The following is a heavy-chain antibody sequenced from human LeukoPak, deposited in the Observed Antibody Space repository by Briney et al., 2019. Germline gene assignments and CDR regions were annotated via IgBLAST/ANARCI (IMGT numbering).Heavy chain of an antibody. D-gene: IGHD3-3*01. CDR2: LSSDGADK. V-gene: IGHV3-30-3*01. CDR1: GFTFSSYV. Sequence: GGSLRLSCAASGFTFSSYVMPWVRQTPGKGREWVAILSSDGADKPYADSVQGRFTVSRDNFKNTLYLQMNSLRAEDTAIYYCARDPGTIFDVLNYHFDNGGQGTLVTVSS. J-gene: IGHJ4*02. CDR3: ARDPGTIFDVLNYHFDN.